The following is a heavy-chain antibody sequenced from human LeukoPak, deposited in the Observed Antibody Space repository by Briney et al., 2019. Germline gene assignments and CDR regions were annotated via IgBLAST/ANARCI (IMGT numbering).Heavy chain of an antibody. CDR2: IIPIFGTA. D-gene: IGHD3-3*01. CDR1: AGTFSSYA. Sequence: ASVKVSCKASAGTFSSYAISWVRQAPGQGLEWMGGIIPIFGTANYAQKFQGRVTITADESTSTAYMELSSLRSEDTAVYYCAREGRRSGYYEDSDYWGQGTLVTVSS. V-gene: IGHV1-69*13. J-gene: IGHJ4*02. CDR3: AREGRRSGYYEDSDY.